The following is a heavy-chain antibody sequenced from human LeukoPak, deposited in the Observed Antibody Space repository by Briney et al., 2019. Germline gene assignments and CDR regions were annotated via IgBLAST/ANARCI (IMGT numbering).Heavy chain of an antibody. V-gene: IGHV3-48*02. D-gene: IGHD6-13*01. Sequence: GGSLRLSCAASEFAFSTYNMNWVRQAPGKGLEWVSYISTGSSTTYYADSVKGRFTISRDNVENSLYLQMNSLRDEDTAVYYCARVAAGYPVNSFDYWGQGPLVTVSS. CDR1: EFAFSTYN. CDR2: ISTGSSTT. CDR3: ARVAAGYPVNSFDY. J-gene: IGHJ4*02.